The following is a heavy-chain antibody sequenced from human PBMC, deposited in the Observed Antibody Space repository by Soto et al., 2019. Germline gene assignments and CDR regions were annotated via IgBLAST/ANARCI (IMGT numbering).Heavy chain of an antibody. CDR2: IYYSGST. V-gene: IGHV4-39*01. CDR1: GGSISSSSYY. D-gene: IGHD1-26*01. Sequence: KPSETLSLTCTVSGGSISSSSYYWGWIRQPPGKGLEWIGSIYYSGSTYYNPSLKSRVTISVDTSKNQFSLKLSSVTAADTAVYYCARGGGSYFYYYYYGMDVWGQGTTVTVSS. J-gene: IGHJ6*02. CDR3: ARGGGSYFYYYYYGMDV.